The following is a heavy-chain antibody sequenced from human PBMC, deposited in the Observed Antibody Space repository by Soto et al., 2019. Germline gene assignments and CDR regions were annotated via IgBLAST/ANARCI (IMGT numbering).Heavy chain of an antibody. J-gene: IGHJ3*02. CDR2: ISGSGART. V-gene: IGHV3-23*01. D-gene: IGHD2-2*01. Sequence: GGSLRLSCAASGFSFSSYAMSWVRQAPGKGLEWVSAISGSGARTYYADSVKGRFTISRKNYKNTLYLQMNSLRAEDTAVYYCSKYLLSSLAYAFDIWGQGTMVTVSS. CDR1: GFSFSSYA. CDR3: SKYLLSSLAYAFDI.